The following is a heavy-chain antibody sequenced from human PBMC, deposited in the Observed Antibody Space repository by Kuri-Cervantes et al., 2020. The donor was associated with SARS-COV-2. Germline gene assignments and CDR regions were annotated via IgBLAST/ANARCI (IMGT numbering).Heavy chain of an antibody. D-gene: IGHD3-22*01. CDR1: GFTFRTYG. J-gene: IGHJ4*02. CDR2: ISYDGSNK. Sequence: GESLKISCAVSGFTFRTYGMYWVRQAPGKGLEWVAVISYDGSNKYYADSVKGRFTISRDSAKNSLYLQMNSLRAEDTAVYYCARAPRGGYYDSSDHFDYWGQGTLVTVSS. V-gene: IGHV3-30*12. CDR3: ARAPRGGYYDSSDHFDY.